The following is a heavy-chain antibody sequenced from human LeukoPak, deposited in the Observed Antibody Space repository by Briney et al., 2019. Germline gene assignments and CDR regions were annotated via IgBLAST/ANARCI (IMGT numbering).Heavy chain of an antibody. Sequence: SQTLSLTCTVSGGSISSGDYYWSWIRQPPGKGLEWIGSIYYSGSTYYNPSLKSRVTISVDTSKNQFSLKLSSVTAADTAVYYCARDWPSVWFGELDAFDIWGQGTMVTVSS. CDR3: ARDWPSVWFGELDAFDI. CDR2: IYYSGST. V-gene: IGHV4-39*07. CDR1: GGSISSGDYY. J-gene: IGHJ3*02. D-gene: IGHD3-10*01.